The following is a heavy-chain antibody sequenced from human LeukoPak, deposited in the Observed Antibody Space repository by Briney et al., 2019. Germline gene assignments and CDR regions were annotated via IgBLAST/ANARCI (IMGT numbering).Heavy chain of an antibody. CDR1: GGSISSGTYY. J-gene: IGHJ3*01. CDR2: IYYSGSN. V-gene: IGHV4-30-4*01. CDR3: ARDVSRTSWTWR. Sequence: SETLSLTCTVSGGSISSGTYYWSWIRQHPGRGLEWIGYIYYSGSNYYNPSLKSRVTISVDTSNNQFSLRLTSATAADTAVYYCARDVSRTSWTWRWGQGTVVTVSS. D-gene: IGHD2-2*01.